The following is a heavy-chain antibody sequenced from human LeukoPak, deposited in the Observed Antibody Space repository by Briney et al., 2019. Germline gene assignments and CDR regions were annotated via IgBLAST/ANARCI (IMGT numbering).Heavy chain of an antibody. D-gene: IGHD2-2*02. V-gene: IGHV1-18*01. CDR2: ISAYNGNT. CDR1: GYTFTSYG. J-gene: IGHJ4*02. Sequence: ASVKVSCKASGYTFTSYGISWVRQARGQGLEWMGWISAYNGNTNYAQKLQGRVTMTTDTSTSTAYMELRSLRSDDTAVYYCARTSYCGSTSCYTQDYWGQGTLVTVSS. CDR3: ARTSYCGSTSCYTQDY.